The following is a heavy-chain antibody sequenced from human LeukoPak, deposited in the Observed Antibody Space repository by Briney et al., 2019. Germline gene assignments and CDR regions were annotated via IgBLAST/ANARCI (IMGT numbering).Heavy chain of an antibody. CDR1: GFTFSSYA. Sequence: GGSLRLSCAASGFTFSSYAMSWVRQAPGKGLEWVSSISSSSSYIYYADSVKGRFTISRDNAKNSLYLQMNSLRAEDTALYYCAKPPGSSSSVDYWGQGTLVTVAS. J-gene: IGHJ4*02. CDR3: AKPPGSSSSVDY. D-gene: IGHD6-13*01. V-gene: IGHV3-21*01. CDR2: ISSSSSYI.